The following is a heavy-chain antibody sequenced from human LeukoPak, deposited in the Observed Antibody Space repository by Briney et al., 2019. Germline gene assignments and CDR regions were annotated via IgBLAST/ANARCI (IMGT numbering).Heavy chain of an antibody. CDR1: GGSISSYY. V-gene: IGHV4-59*08. Sequence: SETLSLTCTVSGGSISSYYWSWIRQPPGKGLEWIGYIYYSGSTNYNPSLKSRVTISVDTSKNQFSLELSSVTAADTAVYYCARLSDIVVVPAATPLFDYWGQGTLVTVSS. D-gene: IGHD2-2*01. CDR2: IYYSGST. J-gene: IGHJ4*02. CDR3: ARLSDIVVVPAATPLFDY.